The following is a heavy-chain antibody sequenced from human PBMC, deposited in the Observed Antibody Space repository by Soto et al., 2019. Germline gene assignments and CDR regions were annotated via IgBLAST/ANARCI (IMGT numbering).Heavy chain of an antibody. CDR1: GGSISSSSYY. J-gene: IGHJ4*02. V-gene: IGHV4-39*01. D-gene: IGHD1-1*01. CDR3: ARHTIAHLFDY. CDR2: IYYSGST. Sequence: SETLSLTCTVSGGSISSSSYYWGWIRQPPGKGLEWIGSIYYSGSTYYNPSLKSRVTISVDTSKNQFSLKLSSVTAADTAVYYCARHTIAHLFDYWGQGTLVTVSS.